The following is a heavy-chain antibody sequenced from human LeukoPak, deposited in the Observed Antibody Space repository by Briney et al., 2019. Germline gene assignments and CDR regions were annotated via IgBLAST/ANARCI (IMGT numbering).Heavy chain of an antibody. CDR2: IIPIFGTA. CDR1: GGTFSSYA. D-gene: IGHD3-22*01. CDR3: ARGRYDSSGYIKRSFDY. J-gene: IGHJ4*02. Sequence: ASVKVSCKASGGTFSSYAMSWVRQAPGQGIGWMGGIIPIFGTANYAQKFQGRVTITADESTSTAYMELSSLRSEDTAVYYCARGRYDSSGYIKRSFDYRGQGTLVTVSS. V-gene: IGHV1-69*13.